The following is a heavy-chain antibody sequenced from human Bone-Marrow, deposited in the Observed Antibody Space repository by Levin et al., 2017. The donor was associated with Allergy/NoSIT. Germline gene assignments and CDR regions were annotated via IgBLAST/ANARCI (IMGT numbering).Heavy chain of an antibody. CDR3: AKPFLPVGIEPRTYYFDY. CDR1: GFTFSAYD. Sequence: GGSLRLSCAASGFTFSAYDMYWVRQAPGKGLEWVGLVSSDGEKTYYADSVKGRFTISRDTSKNTVYLQMNSLNAEDTAMYFCAKPFLPVGIEPRTYYFDYWGQGSLVTVSS. J-gene: IGHJ4*02. CDR2: VSSDGEKT. D-gene: IGHD1-26*01. V-gene: IGHV3-30*18.